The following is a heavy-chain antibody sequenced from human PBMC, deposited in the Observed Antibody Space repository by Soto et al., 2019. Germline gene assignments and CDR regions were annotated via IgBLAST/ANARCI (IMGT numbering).Heavy chain of an antibody. CDR2: FYNNENP. Sequence: SSETLSLTCSVSGGSINSRSYSWGWIRQPPGKGLEWIGTFYNNENPNYNPSLKSRVTISVDTSKNQFSLKLSSVTAADTAVYYCARGLGGIVGATTVEELTLVHFQHWGQGTLVTVSS. CDR1: GGSINSRSYS. V-gene: IGHV4-39*07. CDR3: ARGLGGIVGATTVEELTLVHFQH. D-gene: IGHD1-26*01. J-gene: IGHJ1*01.